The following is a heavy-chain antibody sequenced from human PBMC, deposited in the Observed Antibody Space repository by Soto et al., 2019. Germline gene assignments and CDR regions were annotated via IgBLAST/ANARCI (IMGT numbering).Heavy chain of an antibody. Sequence: SETLSLTCTVSGGSISSGGYYWSWIRQHPGKGLEWIGYIYYSGSTYYNPSLKSRVTISVDTSKNQFSLKLSSVTAADTAVYYCARGPVEMATMDYWGQGTLVTVSS. CDR3: ARGPVEMATMDY. V-gene: IGHV4-31*03. CDR1: GGSISSGGYY. CDR2: IYYSGST. J-gene: IGHJ4*02. D-gene: IGHD5-12*01.